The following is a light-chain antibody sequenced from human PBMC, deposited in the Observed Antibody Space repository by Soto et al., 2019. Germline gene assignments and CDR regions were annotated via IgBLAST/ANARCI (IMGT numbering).Light chain of an antibody. CDR3: RSYTTSNTQV. CDR1: SSDVGTYNY. V-gene: IGLV2-14*01. J-gene: IGLJ3*02. Sequence: QSVLTQPASVSGSPGQSITISCTGTSSDVGTYNYVSWYQHRPGKAPKLMIYDVSYRPSGVSNRFSGSKSANTASLTISGLQAEDEADYYCRSYTTSNTQVFGGGTKVTVL. CDR2: DVS.